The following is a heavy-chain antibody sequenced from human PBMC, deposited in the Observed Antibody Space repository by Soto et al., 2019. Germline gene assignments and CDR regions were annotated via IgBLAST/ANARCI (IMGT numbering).Heavy chain of an antibody. CDR1: GYNFANYC. CDR2: IYPGDSDT. CDR3: AGPGSISGNFDF. J-gene: IGHJ4*02. Sequence: GESLKISCKGSGYNFANYCIGWVRQVPGRGLEWMGTIYPGDSDTRYSPSFQGQVSISAGKSITTAYLQWSMLKASDTAVYYCAGPGSISGNFDFWGKGTLVTVS. V-gene: IGHV5-51*01. D-gene: IGHD6-25*01.